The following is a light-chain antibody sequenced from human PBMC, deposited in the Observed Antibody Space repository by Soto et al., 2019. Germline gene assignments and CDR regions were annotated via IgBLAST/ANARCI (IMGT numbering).Light chain of an antibody. CDR2: EVS. Sequence: QSVLTQPASVSGSPGQSITISCTGTSSDVGGYNYVSWYQQHPGKAPKLMIYEVSNRPSGVSDRFFGLKSGNTASLTISGLQAEDEADYYCSSYTSSSTLVFGGGTKLTVL. CDR1: SSDVGGYNY. J-gene: IGLJ2*01. CDR3: SSYTSSSTLV. V-gene: IGLV2-14*01.